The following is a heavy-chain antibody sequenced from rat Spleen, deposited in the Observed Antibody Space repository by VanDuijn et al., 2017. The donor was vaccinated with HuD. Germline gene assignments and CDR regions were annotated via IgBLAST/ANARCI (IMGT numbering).Heavy chain of an antibody. CDR1: GFSLTSNG. Sequence: QVQLKESGPGLVQPSQTLSLTCTVSGFSLTSNGVGWVRQPLGKGLVWMGTIWAGGSTNYNSAVQSRLSISRDTSKSQIFLKMNSLQPEDTGTYYCARANFEYWGQGVMVTVSS. CDR3: ARANFEY. CDR2: IWAGGST. J-gene: IGHJ2*01. V-gene: IGHV2-72*01.